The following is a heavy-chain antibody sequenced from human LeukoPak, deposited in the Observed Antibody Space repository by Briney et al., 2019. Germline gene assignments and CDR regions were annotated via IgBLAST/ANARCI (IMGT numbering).Heavy chain of an antibody. CDR2: ISSSGGTI. D-gene: IGHD6-13*01. V-gene: IGHV3-11*01. CDR3: ARDLRYSSSWYPIPYYYYGMDV. CDR1: GFTFSDYY. J-gene: IGHJ6*02. Sequence: GGSLRLSCAASGFTFSDYYMSWIRQAPGKGLEWVSYISSSGGTIYYADSVKGRFTISRDNAKNSLYLQMNSLRAEDTAVYYCARDLRYSSSWYPIPYYYYGMDVWGQGTTVTVSS.